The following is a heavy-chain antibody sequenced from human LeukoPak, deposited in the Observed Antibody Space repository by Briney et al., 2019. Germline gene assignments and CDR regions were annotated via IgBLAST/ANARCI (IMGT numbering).Heavy chain of an antibody. J-gene: IGHJ4*02. Sequence: PSETLSLTCAVYGGSFSGYYWSWIRQPPGKGLEWIGEINHSGSTNYNPSLKSRVTISVDTSKNQFSLKLSSVTAADTAVYYCASRTMTTVTTFDYWGQGTLVTVSS. D-gene: IGHD4-11*01. CDR1: GGSFSGYY. V-gene: IGHV4-34*01. CDR3: ASRTMTTVTTFDY. CDR2: INHSGST.